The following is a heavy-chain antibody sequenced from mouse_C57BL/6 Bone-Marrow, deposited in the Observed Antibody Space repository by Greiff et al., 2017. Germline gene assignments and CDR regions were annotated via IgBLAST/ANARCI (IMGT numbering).Heavy chain of an antibody. J-gene: IGHJ4*01. D-gene: IGHD2-3*01. CDR1: GFSLTSYG. V-gene: IGHV2-6*01. CDR3: ASRWLLPYAMDY. Sequence: VKLVESGPGLVAPSQSLSITCTVSGFSLTSYGVDWVRQSPGKGLEWLGVIWGVGSTNYNSALKSRLSISKDNSKSQVFLKMNSLQTDDTAMYYCASRWLLPYAMDYWGQGTSVTVSS. CDR2: IWGVGST.